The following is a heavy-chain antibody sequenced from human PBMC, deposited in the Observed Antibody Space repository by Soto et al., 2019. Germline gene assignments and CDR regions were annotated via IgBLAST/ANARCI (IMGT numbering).Heavy chain of an antibody. D-gene: IGHD2-2*01. V-gene: IGHV3-21*01. CDR3: ARGTVVPAAIFFDY. J-gene: IGHJ4*02. CDR2: ISSSSSYI. CDR1: GFTFSSYS. Sequence: PGGSLRLSCAASGFTFSSYSMNWVRQAPGEGLEWVSSISSSSSYIYYADSVKGRFTISRDNAKNSLYLQMNSLRAEDTAVYYCARGTVVPAAIFFDYWGQGTLVTAPQ.